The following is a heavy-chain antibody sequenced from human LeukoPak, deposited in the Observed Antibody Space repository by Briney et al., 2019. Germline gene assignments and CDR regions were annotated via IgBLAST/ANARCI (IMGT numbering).Heavy chain of an antibody. CDR3: ARNLPYCSGGSCYSLNWFDP. J-gene: IGHJ5*02. D-gene: IGHD2-15*01. CDR2: IWYGGSNK. V-gene: IGHV3-33*01. CDR1: GFTFSSYG. Sequence: PGGSLRLSCAASGFTFSSYGMHWVRQAPGKGLEWVAVIWYGGSNKYYADSVKGRFTISRDNSKNTLYLQMNSLRAEDTAVYYCARNLPYCSGGSCYSLNWFDPWGQGTLVTVSS.